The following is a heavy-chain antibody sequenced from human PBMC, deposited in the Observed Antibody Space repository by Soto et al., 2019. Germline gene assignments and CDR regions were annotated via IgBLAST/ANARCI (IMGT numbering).Heavy chain of an antibody. CDR1: GFTFSAYA. Sequence: EVQLLESGGGLVQPGGSLRLSCAASGFTFSAYAMSWVRQAPGKGLEWVSVISGSGDATFYADSVKGRFTISRDNSKNTLYLQMNSLRAEDTALYYCAKALGRGDHVGMDVWGLGTTVTVSS. D-gene: IGHD4-17*01. V-gene: IGHV3-23*01. CDR2: ISGSGDAT. CDR3: AKALGRGDHVGMDV. J-gene: IGHJ6*02.